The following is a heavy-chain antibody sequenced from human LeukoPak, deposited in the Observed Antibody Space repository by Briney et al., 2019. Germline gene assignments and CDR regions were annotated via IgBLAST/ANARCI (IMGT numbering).Heavy chain of an antibody. CDR1: GFTFSSYA. CDR2: INDSGGNT. Sequence: PGGSLRPSCAASGFTFSSYAMSWVRQAPGKGLEWVSAINDSGGNTYHADSVKGRFTISRDNSKNTLYLQMNSLRAEDAAVYYCAKGSSDGRPYYFDYWGQGTLVTISS. V-gene: IGHV3-23*01. D-gene: IGHD5-24*01. J-gene: IGHJ4*02. CDR3: AKGSSDGRPYYFDY.